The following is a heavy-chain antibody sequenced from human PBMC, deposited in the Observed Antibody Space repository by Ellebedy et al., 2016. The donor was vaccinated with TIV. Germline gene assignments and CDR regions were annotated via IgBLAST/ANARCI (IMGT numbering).Heavy chain of an antibody. Sequence: GESLKISXAGSGFTFSSYWMTWVRQAPGKGLEWVANIKQDGSEKYYVDSVKGRFTISRDNAKNSLYLQMNSLRADDTAVYYCARALGSGSSLWGQGTMVTVSS. CDR1: GFTFSSYW. CDR3: ARALGSGSSL. V-gene: IGHV3-7*01. CDR2: IKQDGSEK. J-gene: IGHJ3*01. D-gene: IGHD1-26*01.